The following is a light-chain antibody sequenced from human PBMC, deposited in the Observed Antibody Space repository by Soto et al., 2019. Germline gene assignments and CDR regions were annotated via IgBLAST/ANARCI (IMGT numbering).Light chain of an antibody. CDR3: SSYTSSSTYV. CDR2: EVT. CDR1: GSDVGGYDY. V-gene: IGLV2-14*01. Sequence: QSALTQPASVSGSPGQSITISCTGTGSDVGGYDYVSWYQHHPGKAPKVMIYEVTNRPSGVSNRFSGSKSGNTASLTISGLLAEDEADYYGSSYTSSSTYVFDTGTKVTVL. J-gene: IGLJ1*01.